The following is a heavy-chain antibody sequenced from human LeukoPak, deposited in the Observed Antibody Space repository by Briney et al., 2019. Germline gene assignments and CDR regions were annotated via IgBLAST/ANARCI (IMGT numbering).Heavy chain of an antibody. CDR3: AKDSAGSIAAAGTDY. Sequence: GGSLRLSCAASGFTFSSYAMSWVRQAPGKGLEWVSAISGSGGSTYYADSVKGRFTISRDNSKNTLYLQMNSLRAEDTAVYYCAKDSAGSIAAAGTDYWGQGTLVTVSS. CDR1: GFTFSSYA. D-gene: IGHD6-13*01. CDR2: ISGSGGST. V-gene: IGHV3-23*01. J-gene: IGHJ4*02.